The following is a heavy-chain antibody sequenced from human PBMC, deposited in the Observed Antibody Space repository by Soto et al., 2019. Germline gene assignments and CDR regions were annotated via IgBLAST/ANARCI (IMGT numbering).Heavy chain of an antibody. J-gene: IGHJ6*03. D-gene: IGHD4-17*01. V-gene: IGHV1-69*02. CDR2: IIPILGIA. Sequence: QVQLVQSGAEVKKPGSSVKVSCKASGGTFSSYTISWVRQAPGQGLEWMGRIIPILGIANYAQKFQVRVTITADKSTSTAYMELRSLRSEDTAVYYCVTYGDGGGAGFYYYMDVWGKGTTVTVSS. CDR1: GGTFSSYT. CDR3: VTYGDGGGAGFYYYMDV.